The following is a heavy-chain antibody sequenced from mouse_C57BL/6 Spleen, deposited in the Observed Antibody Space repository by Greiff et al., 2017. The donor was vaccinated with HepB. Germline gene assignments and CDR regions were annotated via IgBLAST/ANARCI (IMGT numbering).Heavy chain of an antibody. V-gene: IGHV1-69*01. CDR3: ARRAGYVNYFDY. CDR2: IDPSDSYT. J-gene: IGHJ2*01. D-gene: IGHD2-2*01. CDR1: GYTFTSYW. Sequence: QVQLQQPGAELVMPGASVKLSCKASGYTFTSYWMHWVKQRPGQGLEWIGEIDPSDSYTNYNQKFKGKSTLTVDKSSSTAYMQLSSLTSEDSAVYYCARRAGYVNYFDYWGQGTTLTVSS.